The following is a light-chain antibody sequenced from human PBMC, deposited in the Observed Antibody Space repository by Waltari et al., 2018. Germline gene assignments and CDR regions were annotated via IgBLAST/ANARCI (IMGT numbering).Light chain of an antibody. V-gene: IGKV3-15*01. J-gene: IGKJ2*01. CDR2: GGS. CDR3: QQYDNWLPYT. Sequence: EIAMTQSPATLSASPGERAPLPCRTSQSVNSNLAWYQQRPGQPPRLLIYGGSTRAPGIPGRFRGSGSGTEFTLTISRLQSEDFAVYYCQQYDNWLPYTFGQGTKVDMK. CDR1: QSVNSN.